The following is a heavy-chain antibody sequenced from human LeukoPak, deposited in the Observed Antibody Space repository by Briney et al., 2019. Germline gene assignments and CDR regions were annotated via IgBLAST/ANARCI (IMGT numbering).Heavy chain of an antibody. J-gene: IGHJ4*02. D-gene: IGHD3-22*01. Sequence: SVTVSCKASGGTFSIYAISWVRQAPGQGLEWMGRIIPIFGIANYAQKFQGRVTITADKSTSTAYMELSSLRSEDTAVYYCARDSERAYYYDSSGYYPADYFDYWGQGTLVTVSS. CDR1: GGTFSIYA. CDR3: ARDSERAYYYDSSGYYPADYFDY. CDR2: IIPIFGIA. V-gene: IGHV1-69*04.